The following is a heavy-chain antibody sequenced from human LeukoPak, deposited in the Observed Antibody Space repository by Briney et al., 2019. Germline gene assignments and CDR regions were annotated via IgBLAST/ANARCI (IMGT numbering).Heavy chain of an antibody. CDR3: AKWGPYDILTGRIN. Sequence: PGGSLRLSCAASGFTFSNYWMTWVRQVPGKGLEWVANIKPDESEKYYVGSVKGRFTISRDNAKNSLYLQMNSLRAEDTAVYYCAKWGPYDILTGRINWGQGTLVTVSS. CDR1: GFTFSNYW. CDR2: IKPDESEK. V-gene: IGHV3-7*03. J-gene: IGHJ4*02. D-gene: IGHD3-9*01.